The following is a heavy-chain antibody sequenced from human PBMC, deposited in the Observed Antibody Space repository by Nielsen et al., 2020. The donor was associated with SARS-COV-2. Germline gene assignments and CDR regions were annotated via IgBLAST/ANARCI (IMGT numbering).Heavy chain of an antibody. V-gene: IGHV3-30*04. J-gene: IGHJ4*02. CDR2: ISYDGSNK. CDR3: ARDYDSSGYYPDY. D-gene: IGHD3-22*01. CDR1: GFTFSSYA. Sequence: GESLKISCAAFGFTFSSYAMHWVRQAPGKGLEWVAVISYDGSNKYYADSVKGRFTISRDNSKNTLYLQMNSLRAEDTAVYYCARDYDSSGYYPDYWGQGTLVTVSS.